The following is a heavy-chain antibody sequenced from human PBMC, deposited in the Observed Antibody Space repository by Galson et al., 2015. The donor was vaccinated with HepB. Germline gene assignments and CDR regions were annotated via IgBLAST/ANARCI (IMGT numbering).Heavy chain of an antibody. J-gene: IGHJ4*02. CDR2: ISGAGHNT. Sequence: SLRLSCAASGFSFDTYAMSWVRQAPGKGLEWVSSISGAGHNTYYADAVRGRFTISRDNSKNTVYLQMISLRAEDTAVYYCATLVVVAATPFDYWGQGTLVTVSS. CDR3: ATLVVVAATPFDY. D-gene: IGHD2-15*01. V-gene: IGHV3-23*01. CDR1: GFSFDTYA.